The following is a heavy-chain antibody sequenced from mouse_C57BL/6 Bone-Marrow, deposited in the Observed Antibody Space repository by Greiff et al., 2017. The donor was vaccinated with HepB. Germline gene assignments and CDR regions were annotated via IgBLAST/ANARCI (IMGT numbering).Heavy chain of an antibody. V-gene: IGHV1-78*01. D-gene: IGHD2-4*01. CDR1: GYTFTDHT. J-gene: IGHJ1*03. CDR2: IYPRDGST. Sequence: VKLQESDAELAKPGASVKISCKVSGYTFTDHTIHWMKQRPEQGLEWIGYIYPRDGSTKYNEKFKGKATLTADKSSSTAYMQLNSLTSEDSAVYFCAREGLRRGGWYFDVWGTGTTVTVSS. CDR3: AREGLRRGGWYFDV.